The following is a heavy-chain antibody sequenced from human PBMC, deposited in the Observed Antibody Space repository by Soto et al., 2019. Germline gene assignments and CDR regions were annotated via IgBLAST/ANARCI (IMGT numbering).Heavy chain of an antibody. CDR1: GGTFSSYA. Sequence: AVKVSCKASGGTFSSYAISWVRQAPGQGLEWMGGIIPIFGTANYAQKFQGRVTITADKSTSTAYMELSSLRSEDTAVYYCARRKPQLVGNWFDPWGQGTLVTVSS. J-gene: IGHJ5*02. V-gene: IGHV1-69*06. D-gene: IGHD6-13*01. CDR2: IIPIFGTA. CDR3: ARRKPQLVGNWFDP.